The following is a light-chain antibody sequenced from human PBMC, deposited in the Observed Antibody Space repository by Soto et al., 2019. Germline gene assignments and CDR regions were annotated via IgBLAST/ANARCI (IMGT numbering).Light chain of an antibody. CDR1: QSINIY. CDR2: QAS. V-gene: IGKV1-5*03. CDR3: QQYDSYWLT. J-gene: IGKJ4*01. Sequence: IQGTHFPAPLSSAVGDKDTITCLASQSINIYLAWYRQKPGKAPELLIYQASILEPGVPSRFSGRGSGTEFTLTISSLQPDDFATYYCQQYDSYWLTFGGGTKVDI.